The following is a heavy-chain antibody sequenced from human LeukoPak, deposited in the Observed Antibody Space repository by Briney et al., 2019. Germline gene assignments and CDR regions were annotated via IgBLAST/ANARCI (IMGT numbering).Heavy chain of an antibody. CDR2: INYYGSST. D-gene: IGHD5-12*01. V-gene: IGHV3-74*01. CDR3: ARAFSGYGPLDY. Sequence: GGSLSLPCAVSGLTFSSYCMHWVRHAPGKGLVWVSRINYYGSSTSYADAVKGRCTISTDNAKNTLYLQMNSLRAEDTAVYYCARAFSGYGPLDYWGQGTLVTVSS. J-gene: IGHJ4*02. CDR1: GLTFSSYC.